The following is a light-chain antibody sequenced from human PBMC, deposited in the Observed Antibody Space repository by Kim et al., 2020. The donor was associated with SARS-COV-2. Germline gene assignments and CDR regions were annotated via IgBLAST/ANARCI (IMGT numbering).Light chain of an antibody. CDR2: QDS. V-gene: IGLV3-1*01. CDR1: KLGDKY. J-gene: IGLJ3*02. Sequence: VSPRQTASITCSGDKLGDKYACWYQQKPGQSPVLVIYQDSKRPSGIPERFSGSNSGNTATLTISGTQAMDEADYYCQAWDSSTGVFGGGTQLTVL. CDR3: QAWDSSTGV.